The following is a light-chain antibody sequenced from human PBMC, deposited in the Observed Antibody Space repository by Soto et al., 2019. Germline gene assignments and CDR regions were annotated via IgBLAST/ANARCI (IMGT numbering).Light chain of an antibody. J-gene: IGKJ1*01. CDR3: LQDYNYPRT. Sequence: AIQMTQSPSSLSASXXXXXXXXXXASQGIRKDLAWYQQKPGKAPKLLIYATSSLQSGVPSRFSGSGSGRDFTLTISSLQPEDFATYYCLQDYNYPRTFGQGTKVDIK. V-gene: IGKV1-6*01. CDR2: ATS. CDR1: QGIRKD.